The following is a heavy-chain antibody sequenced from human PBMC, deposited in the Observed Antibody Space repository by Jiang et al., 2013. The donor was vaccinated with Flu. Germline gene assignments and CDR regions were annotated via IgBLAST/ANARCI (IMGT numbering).Heavy chain of an antibody. V-gene: IGHV4-34*01. D-gene: IGHD4-17*01. Sequence: GLLKPSETLSLTRAVYGGSFSGYYWSWIRQPPGKGLEWIGEINHSGSTNYNPSLKSRVTISVDTSKNQFSLKLSSVTAADTAVYYCAGFGDTFFDYWGQGTLVTVSS. CDR3: AGFGDTFFDY. J-gene: IGHJ4*02. CDR1: GGSFSGYY. CDR2: INHSGST.